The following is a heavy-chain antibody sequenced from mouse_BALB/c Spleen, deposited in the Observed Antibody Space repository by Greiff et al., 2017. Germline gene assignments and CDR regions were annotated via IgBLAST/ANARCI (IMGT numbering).Heavy chain of an antibody. CDR3: TRDGEYGNYRYAMDY. D-gene: IGHD2-10*02. CDR1: GFTFSSYT. CDR2: ISSGGSYT. V-gene: IGHV5-6-4*01. J-gene: IGHJ4*01. Sequence: EVKLVESGGGLVKPGGSLKLSCAASGFTFSSYTMSWVRQTPEKRLEWVATISSGGSYTYYPDSVKGRFTISRDNAKNTLYLQMSSLKSEDTAMYYCTRDGEYGNYRYAMDYWGQGTSVTVSS.